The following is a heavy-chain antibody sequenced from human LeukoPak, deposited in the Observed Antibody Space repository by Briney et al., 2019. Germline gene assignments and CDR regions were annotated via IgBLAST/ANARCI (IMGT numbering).Heavy chain of an antibody. Sequence: ASVKVSCKASGHTFTSYGISRVRQAPGQGLEWMGWISAYNGNTNYAQKLQGRVTMTTDTSTSTAYMELRSLRSDDTAVYYCARARGTIALYYYYYMDVWGKGTTVTVSS. CDR3: ARARGTIALYYYYYMDV. J-gene: IGHJ6*03. V-gene: IGHV1-18*01. D-gene: IGHD1-1*01. CDR2: ISAYNGNT. CDR1: GHTFTSYG.